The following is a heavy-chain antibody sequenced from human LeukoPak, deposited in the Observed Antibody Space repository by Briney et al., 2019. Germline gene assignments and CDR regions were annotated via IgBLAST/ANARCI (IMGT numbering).Heavy chain of an antibody. CDR3: GRVRPGDADY. J-gene: IGHJ4*02. CDR2: IKQDGSEK. CDR1: GLTFSSYW. Sequence: GGSLRLSCAASGLTFSSYWMTWVRQAPGKGLEWVANIKQDGSEKYYMDSVKGRFTISRDNAKNSLFLQMNSLRAEDTAVHYCGRVRPGDADYWGQGTLVTVSS. V-gene: IGHV3-7*01. D-gene: IGHD1-26*01.